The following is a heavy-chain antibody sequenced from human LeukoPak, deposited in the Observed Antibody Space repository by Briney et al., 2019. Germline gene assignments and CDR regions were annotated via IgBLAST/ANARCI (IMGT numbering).Heavy chain of an antibody. Sequence: SETLSLTCTVSGGSITCYYWSWFRQPPGKGLEWIGYIYYSGSTNYNPSLKSRVTILVNTSKNQFSLKLNSVTAADTAVYYCARHYGSGTHPLDYWGQGTLVSVSS. CDR2: IYYSGST. D-gene: IGHD3-10*01. V-gene: IGHV4-59*08. J-gene: IGHJ4*02. CDR1: GGSITCYY. CDR3: ARHYGSGTHPLDY.